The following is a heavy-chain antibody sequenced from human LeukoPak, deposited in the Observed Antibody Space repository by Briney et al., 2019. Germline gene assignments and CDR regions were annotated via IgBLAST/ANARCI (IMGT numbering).Heavy chain of an antibody. CDR1: GDPLRNSNYY. CDR3: ARLFAVVTRFFDY. J-gene: IGHJ4*02. V-gene: IGHV4-39*01. Sequence: SETLSLPCTVSGDPLRNSNYYWGWSRQPPGKGLEWVGSIYYSGSTYYNPSLKSRVTISLDTSTNQFSLKLSSVTAADTAVYYCARLFAVVTRFFDYWGQGTLVTVSS. D-gene: IGHD2-2*01. CDR2: IYYSGST.